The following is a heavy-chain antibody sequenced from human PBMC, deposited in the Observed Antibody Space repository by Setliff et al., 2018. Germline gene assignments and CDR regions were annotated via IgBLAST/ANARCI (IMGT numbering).Heavy chain of an antibody. V-gene: IGHV1-24*01. CDR2: FDPEDGET. J-gene: IGHJ4*02. Sequence: ASVKVSCKVSGYTLTELSMHWVRQAPGKGLEWMGGFDPEDGETIYAQKFQGRVTITADESTSTAYMELSSLRSEDTAVYYCASSRDYNFWSGYYAYWGQGTLVTVSS. CDR3: ASSRDYNFWSGYYAY. CDR1: GYTLTELS. D-gene: IGHD3-3*01.